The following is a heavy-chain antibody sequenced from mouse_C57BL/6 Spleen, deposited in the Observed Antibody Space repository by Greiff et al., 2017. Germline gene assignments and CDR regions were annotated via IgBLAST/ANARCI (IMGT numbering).Heavy chain of an antibody. CDR2: IYPGDGDT. CDR1: GYAFSSYW. CDR3: ARNANWDGNYYAMDY. Sequence: QVHVKQSGAELVKPGASVKISCKASGYAFSSYWMNWVKQRPGKGLEWIGQIYPGDGDTNYNGKFKGKATLTADKSSSTAYMQLSSLTSEDSAVYFCARNANWDGNYYAMDYWGQGTSVTVSS. D-gene: IGHD4-1*01. J-gene: IGHJ4*01. V-gene: IGHV1-80*01.